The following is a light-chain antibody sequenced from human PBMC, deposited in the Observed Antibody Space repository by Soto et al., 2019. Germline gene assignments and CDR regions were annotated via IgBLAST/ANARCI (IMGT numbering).Light chain of an antibody. V-gene: IGLV4-69*01. CDR2: LNSDGSH. J-gene: IGLJ1*01. Sequence: QSVLTQSPSASASLGASVKLTCTLSSGHRNYAIAWHQQQPEKGPRYLMKLNSDGSHRKGDGIPDRFSGSSSGAERYLTISSLQSEDEADYYCQTWGTGIRVFGTGTKLTVL. CDR1: SGHRNYA. CDR3: QTWGTGIRV.